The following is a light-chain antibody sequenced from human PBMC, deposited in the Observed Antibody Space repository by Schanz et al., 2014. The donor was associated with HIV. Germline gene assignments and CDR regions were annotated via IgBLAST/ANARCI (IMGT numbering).Light chain of an antibody. CDR2: KTN. CDR1: NGAVTSGHF. Sequence: QAVVTQEPSVTVSPGGTVTLTCDSSNGAVTSGHFPYWFQQKPGQAPRTLIYKTNNKQSWTPARFSGSLLGGKAALTLSGAQPDDEADYYCLLSYSAARQVVFGGGTKLTVL. V-gene: IGLV7-46*01. CDR3: LLSYSAARQVV. J-gene: IGLJ2*01.